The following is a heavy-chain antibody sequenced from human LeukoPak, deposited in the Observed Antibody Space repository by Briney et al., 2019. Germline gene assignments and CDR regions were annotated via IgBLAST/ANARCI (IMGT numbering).Heavy chain of an antibody. CDR1: GGSISSSSYY. D-gene: IGHD4-17*01. V-gene: IGHV4-39*07. Sequence: SETLSLTCTVSGGSISSSSYYWGWIRQPPGKGLEWIGSIYYSGSTYYNPSLKSRVTISVDTSKNQFSLKLSSVTAADTAVYYCARDRDSGDYVVDYWGQGTLVTVSS. CDR3: ARDRDSGDYVVDY. J-gene: IGHJ4*02. CDR2: IYYSGST.